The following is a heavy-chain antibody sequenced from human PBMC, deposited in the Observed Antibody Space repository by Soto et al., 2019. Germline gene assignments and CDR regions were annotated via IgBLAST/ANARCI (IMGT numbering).Heavy chain of an antibody. CDR2: ISARGGSV. J-gene: IGHJ4*02. CDR1: GFSFSSYA. CDR3: AKGSIEYSASVDN. V-gene: IGHV3-23*01. Sequence: EVQLLESGGGLVQPGGSLRLSCAASGFSFSSYAMVWVRQAPGKGLEWVSVISARGGSVYFADSVKGRFTITRDNSKNVLSLEMNSLRAEDTATYFWAKGSIEYSASVDNWGQGTLVVVSS. D-gene: IGHD5-12*01.